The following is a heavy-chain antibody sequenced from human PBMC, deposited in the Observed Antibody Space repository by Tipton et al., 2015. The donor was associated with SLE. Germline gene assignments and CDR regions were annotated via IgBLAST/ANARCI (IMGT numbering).Heavy chain of an antibody. CDR3: SRADVVLRLGPDHDAFDI. V-gene: IGHV4-59*01. Sequence: LRLSCTVSGGSISSYYWSWIRQPPGKGLEWIGCIYYSGSTNYNPSLKSRVTISVDTSKNQFSLKLSSVTAADTAVYYCSRADVVLRLGPDHDAFDIWGQGTMVTVSS. CDR2: IYYSGST. CDR1: GGSISSYY. J-gene: IGHJ3*02. D-gene: IGHD2/OR15-2a*01.